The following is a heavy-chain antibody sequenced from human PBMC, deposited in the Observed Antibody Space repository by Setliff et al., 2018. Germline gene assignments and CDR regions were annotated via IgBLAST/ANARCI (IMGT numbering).Heavy chain of an antibody. Sequence: SVKVSCKASGGILRSYSLNWVRQAPGQGLEWMGGIIPVVGTPNYAQKFQGRVTISTDESTTTSYMELSSLRSEDTAVYYCAREGVDTRSSTDYRYYMDVWGKGTTVTVSS. CDR2: IIPVVGTP. CDR3: AREGVDTRSSTDYRYYMDV. CDR1: GGILRSYS. J-gene: IGHJ6*03. V-gene: IGHV1-69*05. D-gene: IGHD5-18*01.